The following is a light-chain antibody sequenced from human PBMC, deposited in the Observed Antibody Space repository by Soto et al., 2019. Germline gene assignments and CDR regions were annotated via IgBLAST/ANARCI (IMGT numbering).Light chain of an antibody. CDR2: KAS. V-gene: IGKV1-5*03. CDR3: QQYNSYV. J-gene: IGKJ3*01. CDR1: QSISSW. Sequence: DIQMTPSPSTLSASVGDRVTITCRASQSISSWLAWYQQKPGKAPKLLIYKASSLESGVPTRFSGSGSGTDFTLTISSLQPEDFATYYCQQYNSYVFGPGTKVDIK.